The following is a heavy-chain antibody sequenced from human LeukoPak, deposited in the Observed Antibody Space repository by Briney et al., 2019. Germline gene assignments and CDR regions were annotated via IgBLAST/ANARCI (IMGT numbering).Heavy chain of an antibody. CDR2: ILHSGAT. CDR1: GDSIITDRYY. J-gene: IGHJ6*03. CDR3: ARVDYYYYYYLDV. V-gene: IGHV4-39*07. Sequence: SETLSLTCTVSGDSIITDRYYWGWVRQTPKNGLEWIGSILHSGATYYNPYLKVRVVISVDTSKSQFFLNLTSVLATDTAIYYCARVDYYYYYYLDVWGTGTAVTASS.